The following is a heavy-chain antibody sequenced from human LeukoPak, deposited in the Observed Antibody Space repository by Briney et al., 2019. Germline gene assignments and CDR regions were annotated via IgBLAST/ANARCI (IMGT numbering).Heavy chain of an antibody. CDR1: GGSFSGYY. CDR2: INHSGST. V-gene: IGHV4-34*01. J-gene: IGHJ5*02. CDR3: ARSGVPAAIQGFDP. D-gene: IGHD2-2*02. Sequence: PSETLSLTCAVYGGSFSGYYWSWLRQPPGKGLEWIGEINHSGSTNYNPSLKSRVTISVDTSKNQFSLKLSSVTAADTAVYYCARSGVPAAIQGFDPWGQGTLVTVSS.